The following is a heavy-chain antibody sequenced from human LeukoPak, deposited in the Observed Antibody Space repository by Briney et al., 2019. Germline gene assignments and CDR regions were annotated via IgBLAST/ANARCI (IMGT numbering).Heavy chain of an antibody. CDR1: GYTFTSYA. CDR2: INAGNGNT. CDR3: ATDQHPYYGGIDY. D-gene: IGHD4-23*01. J-gene: IGHJ4*02. V-gene: IGHV1-3*01. Sequence: ASVKVSCTASGYTFTSYAMHWVRQAPGQRLEWMGWINAGNGNTKYSQKFQGRVTITRDTSASTAYMELSSLRSEDTAVYYCATDQHPYYGGIDYWGQGTLVTVSS.